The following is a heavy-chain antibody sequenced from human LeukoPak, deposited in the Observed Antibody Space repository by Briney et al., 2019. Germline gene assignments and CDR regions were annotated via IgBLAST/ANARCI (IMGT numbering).Heavy chain of an antibody. J-gene: IGHJ4*02. Sequence: GGSLRLSCAASGFTFSSYSMNWVRQAPGKGLEWVSSISSSSSYIYYADSVKGRFTISRDNAKNSLYLQMNSLRAEDTAVYYCARDQSIVAAGTTFDYWGQGTLVTVSS. CDR2: ISSSSSYI. CDR1: GFTFSSYS. D-gene: IGHD6-13*01. V-gene: IGHV3-21*01. CDR3: ARDQSIVAAGTTFDY.